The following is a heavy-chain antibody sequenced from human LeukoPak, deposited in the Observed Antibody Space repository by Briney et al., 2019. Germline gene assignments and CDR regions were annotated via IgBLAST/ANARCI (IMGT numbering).Heavy chain of an antibody. V-gene: IGHV4-59*01. CDR3: VRSKSGAYGWFDP. CDR2: IYYTGNT. D-gene: IGHD2-15*01. CDR1: GGSISGYF. Sequence: PSQTLSLTCTVSGGSISGYFWTWIRQPPGKGLEWIGYIYYTGNTNYNPSLKSRVTISIDTSKNHFSLNVNSVTAADAAMYYCVRSKSGAYGWFDPWGPGTLVTVSS. J-gene: IGHJ5*02.